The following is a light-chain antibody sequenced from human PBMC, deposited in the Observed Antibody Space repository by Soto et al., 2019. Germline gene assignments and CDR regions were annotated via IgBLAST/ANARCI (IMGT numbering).Light chain of an antibody. J-gene: IGLJ1*01. CDR2: DVS. Sequence: QSALTQPASVSGSPGQSITISCTGTSSDVGGYNYVSWYQQRPGKAPKLMIYDVSNRPSGVSIRFSGSKSGNTASLTISGLQAEDEADYYCSSYTSSSSYVFGTGTKLTVL. CDR1: SSDVGGYNY. V-gene: IGLV2-14*01. CDR3: SSYTSSSSYV.